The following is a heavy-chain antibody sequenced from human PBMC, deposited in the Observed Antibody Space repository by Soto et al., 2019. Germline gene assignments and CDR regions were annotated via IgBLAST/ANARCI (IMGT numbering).Heavy chain of an antibody. Sequence: QVQLVQSGAEVKKPGSSVKVSCKASGGTFSSYAISWVRQAPGQGLEWMGGLIPIFGTANYAQKFQGRFTITADESTSTAYMELSSLRSEDTAVYYCASGGYYDSSGYYFDAFDIWGQGTMVTVSS. CDR2: LIPIFGTA. J-gene: IGHJ3*02. CDR3: ASGGYYDSSGYYFDAFDI. D-gene: IGHD3-22*01. CDR1: GGTFSSYA. V-gene: IGHV1-69*01.